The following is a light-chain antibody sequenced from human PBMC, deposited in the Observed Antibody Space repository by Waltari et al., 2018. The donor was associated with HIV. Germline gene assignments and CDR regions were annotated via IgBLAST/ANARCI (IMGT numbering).Light chain of an antibody. Sequence: CRATQSVRTNYVGCHQKHAHAPMLLIDGGATSAPASPAEFIGSGSGTGFTLTISSLQSEEFAVDYCQQHNNWPPWTFGQGTKVEIK. CDR3: QQHNNWPPWT. J-gene: IGKJ1*01. CDR2: GGA. CDR1: QSVRTN. V-gene: IGKV3-15*01.